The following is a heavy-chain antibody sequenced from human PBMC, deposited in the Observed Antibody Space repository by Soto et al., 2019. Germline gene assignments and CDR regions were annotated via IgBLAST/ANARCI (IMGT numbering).Heavy chain of an antibody. CDR2: MNPSGTIT. CDR3: AKDHQYYGSGSYEHYYGMDV. Sequence: GGSLRLSCAASGFTFNTYAMSWVRQAPGKGLEWVSAMNPSGTITYYADSVKGRFTISRDNSKNTLFLQMNSLRADDTAVYYCAKDHQYYGSGSYEHYYGMDVWGQGTKVTVSS. J-gene: IGHJ6*02. V-gene: IGHV3-23*01. D-gene: IGHD3-10*01. CDR1: GFTFNTYA.